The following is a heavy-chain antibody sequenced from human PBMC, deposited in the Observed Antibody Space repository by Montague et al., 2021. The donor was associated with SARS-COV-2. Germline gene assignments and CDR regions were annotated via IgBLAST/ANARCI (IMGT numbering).Heavy chain of an antibody. D-gene: IGHD6-19*01. CDR3: ARDRGGSVSSGPYYYDMDV. V-gene: IGHV3-48*04. CDR1: GFTFSSYS. CDR2: ISSSSNPI. Sequence: SLRLSCAASGFTFSSYSMNWVRQAPGKGLEWVSYISSSSNPIYYADSVQGRFTISRDNAKNSLYLQMNSLRAEDTAVYYCARDRGGSVSSGPYYYDMDVWGQGTTVTVSS. J-gene: IGHJ6*02.